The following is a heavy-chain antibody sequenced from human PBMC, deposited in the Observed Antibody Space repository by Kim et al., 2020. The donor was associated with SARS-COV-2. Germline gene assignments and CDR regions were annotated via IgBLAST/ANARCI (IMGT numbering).Heavy chain of an antibody. V-gene: IGHV1-18*01. J-gene: IGHJ6*03. CDR2: IRTYNGYT. CDR3: TRVTGAAYHYYFVDV. CDR1: GYTFTNYG. D-gene: IGHD6-13*01. Sequence: ASVKVSCKASGYTFTNYGINWVRQAPGQGLEWMGWIRTYNGYTNYAQDFQDRVTLTADTSTSTVYMDLRGLKTDDTAVYYCTRVTGAAYHYYFVDVWGKGTAVSVSS.